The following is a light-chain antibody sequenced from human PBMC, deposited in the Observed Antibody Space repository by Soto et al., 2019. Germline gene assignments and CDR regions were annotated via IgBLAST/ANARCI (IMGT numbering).Light chain of an antibody. CDR2: AAS. CDR3: QQANSFPFT. Sequence: DLQMTQSPSSVSASVGDRVTITCRASQIINKWLAWYQQKPGKAPTLLIYAASTLQSGVPSRFSGSGSGTDFTLTISSLQPEDFATYYCQQANSFPFTFGPGTKVDFK. CDR1: QIINKW. J-gene: IGKJ3*01. V-gene: IGKV1-12*02.